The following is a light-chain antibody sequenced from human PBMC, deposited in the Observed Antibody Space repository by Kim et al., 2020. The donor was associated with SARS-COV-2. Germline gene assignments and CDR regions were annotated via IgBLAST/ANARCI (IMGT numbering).Light chain of an antibody. J-gene: IGLJ2*01. CDR2: QDS. V-gene: IGLV3-1*01. CDR1: ELGDKY. CDR3: QAWDSSTTVV. Sequence: SPRQTASIPCSGDELGDKYAYWYQQKPGQSPVLVIYQDSKRPSGIPERFSGSTSGNTATLTISGTQAMDEADYYCQAWDSSTTVVFGGGTQLTVL.